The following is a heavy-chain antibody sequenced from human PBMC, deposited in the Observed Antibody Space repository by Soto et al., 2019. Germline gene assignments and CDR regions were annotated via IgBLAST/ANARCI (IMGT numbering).Heavy chain of an antibody. CDR1: GFTFSSYA. CDR3: ARDIVCSGGSCYSFGPGSGMDV. D-gene: IGHD2-15*01. J-gene: IGHJ6*02. Sequence: QVQLVESGGGVVQPGRSLRLSCAASGFTFSSYAMHWVRQAPGKGLEWVAVISYDGSNKYYADSVKGRFTISRDNSKNTLYLQMNSLRAEDTAVYYCARDIVCSGGSCYSFGPGSGMDVWGQGTTVTVSS. CDR2: ISYDGSNK. V-gene: IGHV3-30-3*01.